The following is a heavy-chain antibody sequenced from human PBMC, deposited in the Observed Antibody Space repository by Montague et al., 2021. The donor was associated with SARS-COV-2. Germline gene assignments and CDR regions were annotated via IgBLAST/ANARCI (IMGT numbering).Heavy chain of an antibody. Sequence: SVKVSCKASGYTFTSYGISWVRQAPGQGLEWMGWVSAYNGDTHYAQKLQDRVTMTTVTSTSTAYMELRSLTSDDTAMYYCARRGFYFWFDPWGQGTLVTVTP. CDR1: GYTFTSYG. D-gene: IGHD2/OR15-2a*01. V-gene: IGHV1-18*01. CDR3: ARRGFYFWFDP. CDR2: VSAYNGDT. J-gene: IGHJ5*02.